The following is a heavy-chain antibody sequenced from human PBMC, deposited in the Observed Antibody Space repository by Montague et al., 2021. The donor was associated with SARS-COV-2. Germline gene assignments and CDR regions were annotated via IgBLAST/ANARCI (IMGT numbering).Heavy chain of an antibody. CDR2: IYYSWST. J-gene: IGHJ4*02. Sequence: SETLSLTCSVSGGSISTYYWSWIRQPPGKGLEWIGYIYYSWSTNYNPSLKSRVTISIDTSKNQFSLELSSVTAADMDVYYCESPGGYCTGGSCYYVYWGQGTLVTVSS. V-gene: IGHV4-59*01. CDR1: GGSISTYY. D-gene: IGHD2-15*01. CDR3: ESPGGYCTGGSCYYVY.